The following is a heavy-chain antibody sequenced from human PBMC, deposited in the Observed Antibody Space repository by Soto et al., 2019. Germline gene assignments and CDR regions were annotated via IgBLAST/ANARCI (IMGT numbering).Heavy chain of an antibody. J-gene: IGHJ4*02. CDR2: IVPNVGTV. CDR1: GGTLSSFIIYP. D-gene: IGHD3-3*01. Sequence: QMQLVQSGAEVKKPGSSVKVSCKASGGTLSSFIIYPINWVRQAPGQGLEWMGGIVPNVGTVNYAQKFQGRVTITADKSTGTAYMELSSLRSEDTALYYCARRDTSGFLRYFDNWGQGTLVTVSS. CDR3: ARRDTSGFLRYFDN. V-gene: IGHV1-69*06.